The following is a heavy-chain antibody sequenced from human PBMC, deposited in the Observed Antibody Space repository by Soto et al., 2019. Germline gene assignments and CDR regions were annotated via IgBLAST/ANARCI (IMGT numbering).Heavy chain of an antibody. V-gene: IGHV1-2*04. CDR3: ASSSAYYYDSSGYYRLDY. D-gene: IGHD3-22*01. CDR2: INPNSGGT. J-gene: IGHJ4*02. CDR1: GYTFTGYY. Sequence: QVQLVQSGAEVKKPGASVKVSCKASGYTFTGYYMHWVRQAPGQGLEWMEWINPNSGGTNYAQKFQGWVNMTRETPISTAYMELSRLRSDDTAVYYCASSSAYYYDSSGYYRLDYWGQGTLVTISS.